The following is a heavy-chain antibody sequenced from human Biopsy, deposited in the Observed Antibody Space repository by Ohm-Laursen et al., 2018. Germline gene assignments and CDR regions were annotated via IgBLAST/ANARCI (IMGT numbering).Heavy chain of an antibody. CDR3: ARVAGGYAYYYGMDV. D-gene: IGHD5-12*01. V-gene: IGHV4-59*04. J-gene: IGHJ6*02. CDR2: IYYDGIT. Sequence: SDTLSLTWAVSGGSISSDYWGWIRQPPGKGLEWIGNIYYDGITYYNPSLKSRVAMSVDTSKNQFSLRLTSVTAADTAVYYCARVAGGYAYYYGMDVWGQGTTVIVSS. CDR1: GGSISSDY.